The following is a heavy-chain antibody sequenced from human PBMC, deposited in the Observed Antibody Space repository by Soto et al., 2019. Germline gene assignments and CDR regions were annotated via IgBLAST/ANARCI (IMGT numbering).Heavy chain of an antibody. CDR1: GGSFSGYY. V-gene: IGHV4-34*01. Sequence: PSETLSLTCAVYGGSFSGYYWTWIRQPPGTGLEWIGEINHSGSTNYNPSLKSRVTISVDTSKNQFSLKLSSVTAADTAVYYCARPILPDGSGSYYGLYYGMDVWGQGTTVT. CDR3: ARPILPDGSGSYYGLYYGMDV. CDR2: INHSGST. J-gene: IGHJ6*02. D-gene: IGHD3-10*01.